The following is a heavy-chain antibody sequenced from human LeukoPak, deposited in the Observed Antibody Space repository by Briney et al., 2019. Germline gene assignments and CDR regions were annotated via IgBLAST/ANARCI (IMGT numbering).Heavy chain of an antibody. V-gene: IGHV1-18*01. CDR2: ISAYNGRT. J-gene: IGHJ6*03. Sequence: GASVKVSCKASGYTFTSYGISWVRQAPGQGLEWMGWISAYNGRTYYAQNLQGRVTMTTDTATSTAYMELRSLRSDDTAVYYCAKPPFSGYSYGNYMDVWGKGTTVTVSS. CDR3: AKPPFSGYSYGNYMDV. D-gene: IGHD5-18*01. CDR1: GYTFTSYG.